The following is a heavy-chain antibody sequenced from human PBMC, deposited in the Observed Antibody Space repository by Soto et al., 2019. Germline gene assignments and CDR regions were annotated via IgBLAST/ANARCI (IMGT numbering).Heavy chain of an antibody. V-gene: IGHV3-23*01. J-gene: IGHJ4*02. CDR3: ASPEDNSSWATFFY. Sequence: EVQLLESGGGLVQPGGSRRLSCAASGDTFSSLAMTWVRQAPGKGLEWVATVSTGGVTTYYADSVKGRFTISRDNSKNMLYLQMNSLRAEDSATYYCASPEDNSSWATFFYWGLGALVTVSS. D-gene: IGHD4-4*01. CDR1: GDTFSSLA. CDR2: VSTGGVTT.